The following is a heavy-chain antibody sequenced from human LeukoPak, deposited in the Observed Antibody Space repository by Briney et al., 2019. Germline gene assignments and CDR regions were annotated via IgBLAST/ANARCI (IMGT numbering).Heavy chain of an antibody. V-gene: IGHV3-33*01. CDR1: GFTFSSYG. CDR2: IWYDGSNK. D-gene: IGHD3-22*01. Sequence: GGSLRLSCAASGFTFSSYGMHWVRQAPGKGLEWVAVIWYDGSNKYYADSVKGRFTISGDNSKNTLYLQMNSLRAEDTAVYYCARDGEYYDSSGYYQILDYWGQGTLVTVSS. J-gene: IGHJ4*02. CDR3: ARDGEYYDSSGYYQILDY.